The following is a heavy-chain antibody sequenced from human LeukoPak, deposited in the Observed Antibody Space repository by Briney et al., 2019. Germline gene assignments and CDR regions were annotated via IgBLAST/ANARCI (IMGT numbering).Heavy chain of an antibody. V-gene: IGHV4-31*03. CDR2: IYYSGST. D-gene: IGHD3-22*01. CDR3: ARGYDSSGYGNDY. CDR1: GGSISSGGYY. J-gene: IGHJ4*02. Sequence: SETLSLTCTVSGGSISSGGYYWSWIRQHPGKGLEWIGYIYYSGSTYYNPSLKSRVTISVDTSKNQFSLKLSSVTAADTAVYYCARGYDSSGYGNDYWGQGTLVTVSS.